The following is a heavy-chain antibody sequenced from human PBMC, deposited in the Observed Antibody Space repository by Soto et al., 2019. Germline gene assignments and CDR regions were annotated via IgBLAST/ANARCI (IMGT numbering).Heavy chain of an antibody. V-gene: IGHV1-58*01. CDR2: IVVGSGNT. CDR1: GFTFTSSA. Sequence: QMQLMQSGPEVKKPGTSVKVSCKASGFTFTSSAVQWVRQARGQRLEWIGWIVVGSGNTNYAQKFQERVTITRDMSTSTAYMELSSLRSEDTAVYYCAADGGYYDSSGSEYFQHWGQGTLVTVSS. D-gene: IGHD3-22*01. J-gene: IGHJ1*01. CDR3: AADGGYYDSSGSEYFQH.